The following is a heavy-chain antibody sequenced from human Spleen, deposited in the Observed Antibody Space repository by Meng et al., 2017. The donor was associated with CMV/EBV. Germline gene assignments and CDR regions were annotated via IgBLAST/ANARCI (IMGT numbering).Heavy chain of an antibody. V-gene: IGHV3-30*04. J-gene: IGHJ4*02. CDR2: ISYDGSNE. CDR3: ARVNSYGTGYFDY. D-gene: IGHD5-18*01. Sequence: GESLKISCAASGFTFSNYAMHWVRQAPGKGLEWVAVISYDGSNEDYAESVKARFTISRDNAKNSLYLQMNSLRAEDTAVYYCARVNSYGTGYFDYWGQGTLVTVSS. CDR1: GFTFSNYA.